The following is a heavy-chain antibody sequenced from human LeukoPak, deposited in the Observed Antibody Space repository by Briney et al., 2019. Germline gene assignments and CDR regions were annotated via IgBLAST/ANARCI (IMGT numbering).Heavy chain of an antibody. CDR3: AKLGSGWRYFDY. V-gene: IGHV3-23*01. D-gene: IGHD6-19*01. J-gene: IGHJ4*02. CDR1: GITFSSYA. Sequence: QPGGSLRLSCAASGITFSSYAMSWVRQAPGKGLEWVSAMSGSGGTTYYADPVKGRFTISRDNSKNTLYLQMNSLRAEDTAVYYCAKLGSGWRYFDYWGQGTLVTASS. CDR2: MSGSGGTT.